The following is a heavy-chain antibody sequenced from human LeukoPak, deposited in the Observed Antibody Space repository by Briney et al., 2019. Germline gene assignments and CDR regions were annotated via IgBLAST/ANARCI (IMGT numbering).Heavy chain of an antibody. CDR1: GGSISSYY. CDR2: IYTSGST. J-gene: IGHJ4*02. V-gene: IGHV4-4*07. Sequence: SETLSLTCTVSGGSISSYYWSWIRQPAGKGLEWIGRIYTSGSTNYNPSLKSRVTMSVDTSKNQFSLQLNSVTPEDTAVYYCARSSSWYYFDYWGQGTLVTVSS. D-gene: IGHD6-13*01. CDR3: ARSSSWYYFDY.